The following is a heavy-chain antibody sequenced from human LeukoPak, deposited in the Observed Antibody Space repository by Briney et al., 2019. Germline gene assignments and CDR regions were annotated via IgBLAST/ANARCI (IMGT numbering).Heavy chain of an antibody. D-gene: IGHD4-11*01. J-gene: IGHJ4*02. Sequence: GGSLRLSCAASGFTFSSYGMHWVRQAPGKGLEWVSYISSSGSTIYYADSVKGRFTISRDNAKNSLYLQMNSLRAEDTAVYYCARPVATVTTPGFDYWGQGTLVTVSS. CDR1: GFTFSSYG. CDR3: ARPVATVTTPGFDY. CDR2: ISSSGSTI. V-gene: IGHV3-48*01.